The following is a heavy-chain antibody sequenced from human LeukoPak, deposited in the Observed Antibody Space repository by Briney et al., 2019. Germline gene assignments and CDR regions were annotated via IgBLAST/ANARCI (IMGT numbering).Heavy chain of an antibody. CDR1: GYTFTGYY. CDR2: INPNSGGT. J-gene: IGHJ4*02. V-gene: IGHV1-2*02. D-gene: IGHD5-24*01. CDR3: ARLHLSLRVGNDY. Sequence: GASVKVSCKASGYTFTGYYMHWVRQAPGQGLEWMGWINPNSGGTNYAQKFQGRVTMTRDTSISTAYMELSRLRSDDTAVYYCARLHLSLRVGNDYWGQGTLVTVSS.